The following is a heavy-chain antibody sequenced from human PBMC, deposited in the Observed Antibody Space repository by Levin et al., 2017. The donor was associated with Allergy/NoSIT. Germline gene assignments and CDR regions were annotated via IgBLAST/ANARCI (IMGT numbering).Heavy chain of an antibody. CDR3: GRDRYYYYYYGMDV. J-gene: IGHJ6*02. CDR2: IKEDGSEK. CDR1: GFTFNSYW. V-gene: IGHV3-7*01. Sequence: GESLKISCAASGFTFNSYWMSWVRQAPGKGLEWVANIKEDGSEKKYVDSVKGRFTISRDNAKNSLYLQMNSLRAEDTAVYYCGRDRYYYYYYGMDVWGQGTTVTGSS.